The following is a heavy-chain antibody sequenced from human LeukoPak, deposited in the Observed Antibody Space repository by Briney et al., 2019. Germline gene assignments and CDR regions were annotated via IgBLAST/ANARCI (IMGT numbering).Heavy chain of an antibody. CDR1: GGSISSSSDY. CDR3: ARQAYYYDSSGYHFDY. J-gene: IGHJ4*02. D-gene: IGHD3-22*01. V-gene: IGHV4-39*01. Sequence: PSETLSLTCTVSGGSISSSSDYWGWIRQPPGKGLEWIGSIYYSGSTYYNPSLKSRVTISVDTSKNQFSLKLSSVTAADTAVYYCARQAYYYDSSGYHFDYWGQGTLVTVSS. CDR2: IYYSGST.